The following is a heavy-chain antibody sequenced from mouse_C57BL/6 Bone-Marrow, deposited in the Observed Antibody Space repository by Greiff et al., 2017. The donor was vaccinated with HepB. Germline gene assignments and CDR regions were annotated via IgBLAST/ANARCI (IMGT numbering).Heavy chain of an antibody. CDR3: TYYYGSSYWYFDV. J-gene: IGHJ1*03. Sequence: VQVVESGAELVRPGASVTLSCKASGYTFTDYEMHWVKQTPVHGLEWIGAIDPETGGTAYNQKFKGKAILTADKSSSTAYMELRSLTSEDSAVYYCTYYYGSSYWYFDVWGTGTTVTVSS. D-gene: IGHD1-1*01. CDR2: IDPETGGT. V-gene: IGHV1-15*01. CDR1: GYTFTDYE.